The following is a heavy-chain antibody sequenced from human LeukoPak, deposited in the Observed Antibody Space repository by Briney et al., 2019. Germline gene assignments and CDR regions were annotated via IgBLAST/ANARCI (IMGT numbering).Heavy chain of an antibody. CDR2: IYTSGST. CDR1: GGSISSYY. D-gene: IGHD4-17*01. V-gene: IGHV4-4*07. Sequence: SETLSLTCTVSGGSISSYYWSWIRQPAGKGLEWIGRIYTSGSTNYNPFLKSRVTMSVDTSKNQFSLKLSSVTAADTAVYYCAREGPDYGDYASSFDYWGQGTLVTVSS. J-gene: IGHJ4*02. CDR3: AREGPDYGDYASSFDY.